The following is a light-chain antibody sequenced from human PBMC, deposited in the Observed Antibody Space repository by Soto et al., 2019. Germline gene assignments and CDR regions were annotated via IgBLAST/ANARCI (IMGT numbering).Light chain of an antibody. CDR2: GAS. Sequence: ETLLTQSPGTLSLSPGERATLSCRASQSVSANYLAWYHQKPGQPPRLLVYGASNRATGIPDRFSGSGSGTDFTLTISRLEPEDFAMFYCQQYGNSPLTFGGGTKVDIK. J-gene: IGKJ4*01. V-gene: IGKV3-20*01. CDR3: QQYGNSPLT. CDR1: QSVSANY.